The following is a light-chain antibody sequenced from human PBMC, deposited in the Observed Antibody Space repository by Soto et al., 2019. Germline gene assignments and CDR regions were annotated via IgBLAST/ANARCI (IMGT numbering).Light chain of an antibody. J-gene: IGKJ4*01. CDR2: DAS. CDR3: QQYNN. CDR1: QSVSSN. Sequence: EIVRTQSPATLSVSPGARATLSCRASQSVSSNLAWYQQKPGQAPRLLIYDASTRATGIPARFSGSGSGTEFTLTISSLQSEDFAVYYCQQYNNFGGGTKVDIK. V-gene: IGKV3-15*01.